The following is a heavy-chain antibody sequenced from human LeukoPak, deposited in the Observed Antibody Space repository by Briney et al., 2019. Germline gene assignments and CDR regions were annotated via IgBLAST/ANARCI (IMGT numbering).Heavy chain of an antibody. CDR1: GGPISSSSYY. J-gene: IGHJ5*02. CDR3: ARHVEQWPAGYSNWFDP. D-gene: IGHD6-19*01. Sequence: PSETLSLTCTVSGGPISSSSYYWGWIRQPPGKGLEWIGSIYYSGSTYYNPSLKSRVTISVDTSKNQFSLKLSSVTAADTAVYYCARHVEQWPAGYSNWFDPWGQGTLVTVSS. V-gene: IGHV4-39*01. CDR2: IYYSGST.